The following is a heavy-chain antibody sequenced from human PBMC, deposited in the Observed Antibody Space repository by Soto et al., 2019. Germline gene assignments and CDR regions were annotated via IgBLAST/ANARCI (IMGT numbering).Heavy chain of an antibody. J-gene: IGHJ4*02. V-gene: IGHV3-23*01. CDR3: ANQTFVGGYFDY. CDR1: GFTFSSYA. Sequence: EVQLLESGGGLVQPGGSLRLSCAASGFTFSSYAMSWVRQAPGKGLEWVSAISGSGGSTYYADSVKGRFTISRDNSKNTLYLQMNSLRAEDTAVYYCANQTFVGGYFDYWGQGTLVTVSS. CDR2: ISGSGGST. D-gene: IGHD3-16*01.